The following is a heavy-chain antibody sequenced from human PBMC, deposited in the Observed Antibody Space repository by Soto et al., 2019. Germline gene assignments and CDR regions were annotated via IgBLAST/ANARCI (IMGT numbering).Heavy chain of an antibody. CDR2: IWYDGSNK. V-gene: IGHV3-33*08. Sequence: GGSLRLSCAASGFTFSSYGMLWVRQAPGKGLEWVAVIWYDGSNKYYADSVKGRFTISRDNSKNTLYLQMNILRTEDTAVYYCARALYGDPFDYWGQGTLVTVSS. J-gene: IGHJ4*01. CDR3: ARALYGDPFDY. CDR1: GFTFSSYG. D-gene: IGHD4-17*01.